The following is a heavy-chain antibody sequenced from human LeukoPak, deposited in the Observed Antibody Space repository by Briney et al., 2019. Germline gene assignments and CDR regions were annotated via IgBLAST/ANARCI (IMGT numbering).Heavy chain of an antibody. CDR3: ARDYYYGSGSYYMGAFDI. CDR2: INPNSGGT. V-gene: IGHV1-2*02. Sequence: ASVKVSCKASGYTFTGYYMHWVRQAPGQGLEWMGWINPNSGGTNYAQEFQGRVTMTRDTSISTAYMELSRLRSDDTAVYYCARDYYYGSGSYYMGAFDIWGQGTMVTVSS. CDR1: GYTFTGYY. J-gene: IGHJ3*02. D-gene: IGHD3-10*01.